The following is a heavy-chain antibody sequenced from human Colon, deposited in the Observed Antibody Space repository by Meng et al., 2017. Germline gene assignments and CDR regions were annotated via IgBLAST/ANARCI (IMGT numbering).Heavy chain of an antibody. D-gene: IGHD6-19*01. J-gene: IGHJ5*02. CDR3: AREVVVAGTRNWLDP. Sequence: QVQLQGPGPGLVKPSGTLSLTCTVSGGSITSSAWWSWVRQTPGKGLEWIGETYQNGRPNYNPSLKSRVTISVDKSKNQFSLNMTSVTAADTAVYYCAREVVVAGTRNWLDPWGQGILVTVSS. CDR1: GGSITSSAW. V-gene: IGHV4-4*02. CDR2: TYQNGRP.